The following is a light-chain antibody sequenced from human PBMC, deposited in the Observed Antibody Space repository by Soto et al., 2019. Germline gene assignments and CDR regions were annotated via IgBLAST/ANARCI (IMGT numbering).Light chain of an antibody. CDR3: AAWDDSLNVPVYV. Sequence: QSVLTQPPSASGTPGQRVTISCSGSSSNIGSNTVNWYQQLPGTAPKLLIYSNNQRPSGVPDRFSGSKSGTSASLAISGLQSEDEGDFYCAAWDDSLNVPVYVFGTGTKLTVL. V-gene: IGLV1-44*01. CDR1: SSNIGSNT. CDR2: SNN. J-gene: IGLJ1*01.